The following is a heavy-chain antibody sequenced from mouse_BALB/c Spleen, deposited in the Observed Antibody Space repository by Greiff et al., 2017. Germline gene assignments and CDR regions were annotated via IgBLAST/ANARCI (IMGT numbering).Heavy chain of an antibody. CDR2: ISSGGST. D-gene: IGHD2-3*01. Sequence: DVMLVESGGGLVKPGGSLKLSCAASGFTFSSYAMSWVRQTPEKRLEWVASISSGGSTYYPDSVKGRFTISRDNARNILYLQMSSLRSEDTAMYYCARDNDGYFFAYWGQGTLVTVSA. V-gene: IGHV5-6-5*01. CDR1: GFTFSSYA. J-gene: IGHJ3*01. CDR3: ARDNDGYFFAY.